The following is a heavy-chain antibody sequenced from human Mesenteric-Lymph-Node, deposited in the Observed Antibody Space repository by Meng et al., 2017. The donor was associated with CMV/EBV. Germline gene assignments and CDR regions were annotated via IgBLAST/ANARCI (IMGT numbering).Heavy chain of an antibody. CDR3: AKDLGYCSSTSCYGPDGMDV. D-gene: IGHD2-2*01. CDR1: GFTFSNYG. J-gene: IGHJ6*02. V-gene: IGHV3-30*02. Sequence: GESLKISCAASGFTFSNYGIHWVRQAPGKGLEWVAFIRYDGSNKYYADSVKGRFTISRDNSKNTLYLQMNSLRAEDTAVYYCAKDLGYCSSTSCYGPDGMDVWGQGTTVTVSS. CDR2: IRYDGSNK.